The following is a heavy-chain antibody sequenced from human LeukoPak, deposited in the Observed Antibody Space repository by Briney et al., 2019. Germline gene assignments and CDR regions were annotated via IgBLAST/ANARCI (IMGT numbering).Heavy chain of an antibody. CDR3: TTYDYGDYYFFYGMDV. CDR1: GFTFSNAW. D-gene: IGHD4-17*01. V-gene: IGHV3-15*01. CDR2: IKRKTDGGTI. J-gene: IGHJ6*02. Sequence: GGSLRLSCAASGFTFSNAWMSWVRQVPVKGLEWVGRIKRKTDGGTIDYGAAVKGRFTISRDDSKNTLYLQMDSLKSEDTAVYYCTTYDYGDYYFFYGMDVWGQGTTVTVSS.